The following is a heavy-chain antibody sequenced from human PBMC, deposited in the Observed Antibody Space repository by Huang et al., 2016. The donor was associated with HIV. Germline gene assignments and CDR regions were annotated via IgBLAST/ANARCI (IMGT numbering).Heavy chain of an antibody. CDR1: GYTFISYG. CDR3: ARDLGTTVVPDGMDV. J-gene: IGHJ6*02. D-gene: IGHD4-17*01. Sequence: QVQLVQSGAEVKKPGDSVKVSCRAFGYTFISYGITWVRQAIGQGLEWMGWISLSYCYTNYAQHFQCSVTMTTDTSTNTVYMEVRSLRSDDTAVYYCARDLGTTVVPDGMDVWGQGTTVTVSS. CDR2: ISLSYCYT. V-gene: IGHV1-18*04.